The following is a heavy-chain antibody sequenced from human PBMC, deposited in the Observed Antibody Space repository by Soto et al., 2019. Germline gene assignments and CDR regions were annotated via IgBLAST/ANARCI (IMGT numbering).Heavy chain of an antibody. Sequence: QVQLVQSGAEVKKPGSSVKVSCKASGGTFSSYTITWVRQAPGQGLEWMGGIIPIFGTADYAQKFQGRVTIIADESTSTAYMELNSLRSEDTAVYYCASHSYATANYYSGMDVWGQGTTVTVSS. CDR3: ASHSYATANYYSGMDV. CDR1: GGTFSSYT. J-gene: IGHJ6*02. CDR2: IIPIFGTA. V-gene: IGHV1-69*12. D-gene: IGHD5-18*01.